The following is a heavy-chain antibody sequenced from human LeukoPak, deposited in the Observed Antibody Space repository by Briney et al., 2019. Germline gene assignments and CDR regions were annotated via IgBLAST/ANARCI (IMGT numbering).Heavy chain of an antibody. V-gene: IGHV3-23*01. J-gene: IGHJ4*02. CDR1: GFPFSSHG. D-gene: IGHD2-2*01. CDR3: AHGAMYQLDY. CDR2: IIGGGGST. Sequence: GGTLRLSCAASGFPFSSHGMSWVRQAPGKGLEWVSGIIGGGGSTYYADSVKGRFAISGANSTNTLFLQMNSLRAEDTAVYYCAHGAMYQLDYWGQGTLVTVSS.